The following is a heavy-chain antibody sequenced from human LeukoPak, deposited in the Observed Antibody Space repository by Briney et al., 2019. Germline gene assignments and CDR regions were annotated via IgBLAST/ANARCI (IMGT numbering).Heavy chain of an antibody. CDR1: GFTFSSFA. CDR3: AKEVYSGSYTSYYYYYGMDV. V-gene: IGHV3-23*01. J-gene: IGHJ6*02. CDR2: ISGSGGST. D-gene: IGHD1-26*01. Sequence: GSLRLSCAASGFTFSSFAMSWVRQAPGKGLEWVSAISGSGGSTYYADSVKGRFTISRDNSKNTLYLQMNSLRAEDTAVYYCAKEVYSGSYTSYYYYYGMDVWGQGTTVTVSS.